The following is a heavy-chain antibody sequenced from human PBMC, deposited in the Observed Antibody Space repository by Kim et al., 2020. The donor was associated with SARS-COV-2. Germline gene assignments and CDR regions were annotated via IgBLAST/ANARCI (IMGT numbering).Heavy chain of an antibody. J-gene: IGHJ3*01. CDR2: ISYDADNK. V-gene: IGHV3-30*03. D-gene: IGHD3-10*01. Sequence: GGSLRLSCAASGFTFRSSGMYWVRQTPGKGLEWVAVISYDADNKYYADSVKGRFTISRDNSKSTLYLQLNSLKPEDTAVYFCARTRSGSYHAAFDVWGQGTMVTVSS. CDR3: ARTRSGSYHAAFDV. CDR1: GFTFRSSG.